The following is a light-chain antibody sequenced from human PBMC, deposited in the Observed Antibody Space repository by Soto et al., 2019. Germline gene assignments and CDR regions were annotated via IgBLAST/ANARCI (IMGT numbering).Light chain of an antibody. CDR3: QQYDILTT. V-gene: IGKV1-33*01. CDR1: QDITNF. CDR2: AAS. J-gene: IGKJ5*01. Sequence: DIQMTQSPSSLSASIGDRVTITCQACQDITNFLNWYQQTPGKAPKLLIYAASNLETGVPSRFSGSGSGTDFTFTISSLQPEDIATYYCQQYDILTTFGQGTRLEIK.